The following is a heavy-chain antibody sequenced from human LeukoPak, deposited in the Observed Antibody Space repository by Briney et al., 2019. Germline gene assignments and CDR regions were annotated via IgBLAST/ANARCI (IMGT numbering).Heavy chain of an antibody. V-gene: IGHV3-30-3*01. CDR3: ASSPSGWYYYFDY. CDR1: GFTFSSYA. Sequence: GGSLRLSCAASGFTFSSYAMHWVRQAPGKGLEWVAVISYDGSNKYYADSVKGRFTISRDNSKNTLYLQMNSLRAEDTAVYYCASSPSGWYYYFDYWGQGTLVTVSS. J-gene: IGHJ4*02. CDR2: ISYDGSNK. D-gene: IGHD6-19*01.